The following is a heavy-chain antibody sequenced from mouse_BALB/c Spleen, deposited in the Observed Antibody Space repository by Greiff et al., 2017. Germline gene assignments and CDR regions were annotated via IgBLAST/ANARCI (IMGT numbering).Heavy chain of an antibody. D-gene: IGHD2-3*01. V-gene: IGHV5-12-2*01. CDR2: ISNGGGST. CDR3: ARGGLYDNQGAMDY. CDR1: GFTFSSYT. J-gene: IGHJ4*01. Sequence: EVQGVESGGGLVQPGGSLKLSCAASGFTFSSYTMSWVRQTPEKRLEWVAYISNGGGSTYYPDTVKGRFTISRDNAKNTLYLQMSSLKSEDTAMYYCARGGLYDNQGAMDYWGQGTSVTVSS.